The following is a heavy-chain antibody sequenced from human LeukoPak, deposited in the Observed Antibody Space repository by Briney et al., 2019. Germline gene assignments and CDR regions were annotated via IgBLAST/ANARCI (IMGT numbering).Heavy chain of an antibody. CDR1: GYTFTSYG. Sequence: GASVKVSCKASGYTFTSYGISWVRQAPGQGLEWMGWISAYNGNTNYAQKLQGRVTMTTDTSTSTAYMELRSLRSDDTAVYYCARVSSSWYSYYYHYMDVWGKGTTVTVSS. CDR2: ISAYNGNT. D-gene: IGHD6-13*01. V-gene: IGHV1-18*01. CDR3: ARVSSSWYSYYYHYMDV. J-gene: IGHJ6*03.